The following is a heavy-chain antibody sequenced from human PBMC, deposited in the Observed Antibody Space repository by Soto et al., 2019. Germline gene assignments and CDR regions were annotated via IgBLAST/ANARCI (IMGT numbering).Heavy chain of an antibody. CDR1: GGSISSYY. Sequence: PSETLSLTCTVSGGSISSYYWSWIRQPPGKGLEWIGYIYYSGSTNYNPSLKSRVTISVDTSKNQFSLKLSSVTAADTAVYYCARERGPYFDYWGQGTLVTVSS. J-gene: IGHJ4*02. CDR3: ARERGPYFDY. V-gene: IGHV4-59*01. CDR2: IYYSGST.